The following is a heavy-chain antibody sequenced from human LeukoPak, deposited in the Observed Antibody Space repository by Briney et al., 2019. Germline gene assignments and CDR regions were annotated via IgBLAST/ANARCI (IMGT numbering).Heavy chain of an antibody. Sequence: GESLRLSCAASGLTFTNYAMNWVRQAPGKGLEWVSTITGSGGSTFYADSVKGRFTISRDNSKDTLYLQMNSLGAEDTAVYYCAKSVWFGELVGWGQGTLVTVSS. CDR1: GLTFTNYA. CDR3: AKSVWFGELVG. D-gene: IGHD3-10*01. V-gene: IGHV3-23*01. CDR2: ITGSGGST. J-gene: IGHJ4*02.